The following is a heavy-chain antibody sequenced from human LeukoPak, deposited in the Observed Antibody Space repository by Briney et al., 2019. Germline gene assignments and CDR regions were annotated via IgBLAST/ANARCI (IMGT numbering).Heavy chain of an antibody. J-gene: IGHJ4*02. CDR2: INRDGSYT. D-gene: IGHD3-10*01. V-gene: IGHV3-23*05. Sequence: GGSLRLSCATSGFNIRVDYVNWVRQAPGKGLEWVSAINRDGSYTYYADSVKGRFIISRDNSKNTLYLQMNSLRAEDAALYYCAVVRGLIDPFDYWGQGTLVTVSS. CDR1: GFNIRVDY. CDR3: AVVRGLIDPFDY.